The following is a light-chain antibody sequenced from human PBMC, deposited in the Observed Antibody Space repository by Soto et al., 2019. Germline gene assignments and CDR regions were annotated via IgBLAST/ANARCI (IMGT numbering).Light chain of an antibody. J-gene: IGKJ1*01. CDR2: KAS. CDR1: ESIDSW. V-gene: IGKV1-5*03. CDR3: QQYNSYRA. Sequence: DIQMTQSPSTLSASVGDRVTITCRASESIDSWLAWHQQKPGRAPKLLISKASSLEIGVPARFSGSGFGTEFTLSISSLQPDDFATYDCQQYNSYRAFGQGTKVEI.